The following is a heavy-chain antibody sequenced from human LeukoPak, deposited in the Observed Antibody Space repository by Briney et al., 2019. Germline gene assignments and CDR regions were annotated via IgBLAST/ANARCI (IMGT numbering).Heavy chain of an antibody. D-gene: IGHD6-19*01. CDR1: GGTFSRYA. CDR3: ARSASVAGTGEEFYYYYMDV. J-gene: IGHJ6*03. V-gene: IGHV1-69*05. Sequence: GASVNVSCKASGGTFSRYAIIWVRQAPGQGLEWMGGIIPIFGTANYAQKFQGRVTITTDESTSTAYMELSSLRSEDTAVYYCARSASVAGTGEEFYYYYMDVWGKGATVTVSS. CDR2: IIPIFGTA.